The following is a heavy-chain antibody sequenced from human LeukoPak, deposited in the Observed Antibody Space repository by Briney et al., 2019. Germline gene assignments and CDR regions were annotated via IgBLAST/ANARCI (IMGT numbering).Heavy chain of an antibody. D-gene: IGHD4-17*01. CDR1: GFTFDDYA. J-gene: IGHJ4*02. CDR3: ALLYGDYQTFDY. Sequence: PGRSLRLSCAASGFTFDDYAMHWVRQAPGKGLEWVSGISWNSGSIGYADSVKGRFTIPRDNAKNSLYLQMNSLRAEDTALYYCALLYGDYQTFDYWGQGTLVTVSS. V-gene: IGHV3-9*01. CDR2: ISWNSGSI.